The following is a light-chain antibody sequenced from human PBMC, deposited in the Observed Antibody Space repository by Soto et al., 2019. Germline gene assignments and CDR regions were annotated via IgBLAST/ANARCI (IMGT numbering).Light chain of an antibody. CDR1: QGIRSY. CDR3: QQLKSYPLT. Sequence: DIQLTQSPSFLSASVGDRVTITCRASQGIRSYLAWYQEKSGIAPKLLIYAASTLRSGVPSRFSGSGSGTEFTLTISSLQPEDFATYYCQQLKSYPLTFGGGTKVEIK. V-gene: IGKV1-9*01. CDR2: AAS. J-gene: IGKJ4*01.